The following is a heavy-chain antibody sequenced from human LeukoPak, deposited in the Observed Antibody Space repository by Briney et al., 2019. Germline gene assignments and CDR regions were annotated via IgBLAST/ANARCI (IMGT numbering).Heavy chain of an antibody. CDR3: ARDPGVGASTKDY. J-gene: IGHJ4*02. CDR2: ISSSSSYI. D-gene: IGHD1-26*01. CDR1: GFTFSSYT. V-gene: IGHV3-21*01. Sequence: GGSLRLSCAASGFTFSSYTMSWVRQAPGKGLERVSSISSSSSYIYYADSVKGRFTISRGNAKNSLYLQMNSLRAEDTAVYYCARDPGVGASTKDYWGQGTLVTVSS.